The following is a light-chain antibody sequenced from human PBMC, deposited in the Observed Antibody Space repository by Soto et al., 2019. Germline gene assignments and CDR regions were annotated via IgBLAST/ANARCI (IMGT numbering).Light chain of an antibody. CDR1: QSVSHW. CDR2: AAS. V-gene: IGKV1-5*01. CDR3: LQHNSYPWT. J-gene: IGKJ1*01. Sequence: IQMTQSPSTLSASVGERVTITCRASQSVSHWLAWYQQKPGKAPKRLIYAASSLQSGVPSRFSGSGSGTEFTLTISSLQPEDFATYYCLQHNSYPWTFGQGTKVDIK.